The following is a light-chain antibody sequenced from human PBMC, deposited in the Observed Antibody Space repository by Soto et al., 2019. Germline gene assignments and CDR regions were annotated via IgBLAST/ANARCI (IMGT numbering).Light chain of an antibody. Sequence: QSALTQPRSVSESPGQSVTISCSGTSNDVGGYKYVSWYQHHPGEAPKLLIYDVTKRPSGVPDRFSGSKSGSTASLTISGLQAEDEADYYCCSYAGSSTWVFGGGTKLTVL. CDR2: DVT. J-gene: IGLJ2*01. CDR3: CSYAGSSTWV. CDR1: SNDVGGYKY. V-gene: IGLV2-11*01.